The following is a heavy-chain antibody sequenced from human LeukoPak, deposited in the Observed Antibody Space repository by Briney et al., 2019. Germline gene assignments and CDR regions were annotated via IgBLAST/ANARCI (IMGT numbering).Heavy chain of an antibody. CDR1: GFTFSGSA. CDR3: TRHMLEAQDYDILKFDP. Sequence: QPGGSLRLSCAASGFTFSGSAMHWVRQASGKGLEWVGRIRSKANSYATAYAASVKGRFTISRDDSKNTAYLQMNSLKTEDTAVYYCTRHMLEAQDYDILKFDPWGQGTLVTVSS. D-gene: IGHD3-9*01. CDR2: IRSKANSYAT. V-gene: IGHV3-73*01. J-gene: IGHJ5*02.